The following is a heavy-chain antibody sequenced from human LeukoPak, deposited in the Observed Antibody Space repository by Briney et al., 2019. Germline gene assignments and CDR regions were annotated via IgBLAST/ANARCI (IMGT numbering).Heavy chain of an antibody. CDR3: AKVSGGKRGYYYYGMDV. CDR2: ISYDGSNK. D-gene: IGHD1-26*01. CDR1: GFTFSSYG. Sequence: PGRSLRLCCAASGFTFSSYGMHWVRQAPGKGLEWVAVISYDGSNKYYADSVKGRFTISRDNSKNTLYLQMNSLRAEDTAVYYCAKVSGGKRGYYYYGMDVWGQGTTVTVSS. J-gene: IGHJ6*02. V-gene: IGHV3-30*18.